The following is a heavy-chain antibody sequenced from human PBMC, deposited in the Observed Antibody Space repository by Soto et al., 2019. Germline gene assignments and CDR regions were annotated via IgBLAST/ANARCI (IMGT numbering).Heavy chain of an antibody. D-gene: IGHD3-22*01. CDR2: IIPIFGTA. Sequence: QVQLVQSGAEVKKPGSSVKVSCKASGGTFSSYAISWVRQAPGQGLEWMGGIIPIFGTANYAHKFQGRVTITADESTSTAYMELSSLRSEDTAVYYCARASTMIVVGQSWYFDLWGRGTLVTVSS. V-gene: IGHV1-69*01. J-gene: IGHJ2*01. CDR1: GGTFSSYA. CDR3: ARASTMIVVGQSWYFDL.